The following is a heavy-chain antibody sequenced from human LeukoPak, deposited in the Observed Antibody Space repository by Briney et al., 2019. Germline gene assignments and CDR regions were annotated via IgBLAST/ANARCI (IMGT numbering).Heavy chain of an antibody. CDR2: ISAYNGNT. V-gene: IGHV1-18*01. CDR3: ARICSSTSCYLGVDY. J-gene: IGHJ4*02. Sequence: ATSVKVSCKASGYTFTSYGISWVRQAPGQGLEWMGWISAYNGNTNYAQKLQGRVTMTTDTSTSTAYMELRSLRSDDTAVYYCARICSSTSCYLGVDYWGQGTLVTVSP. CDR1: GYTFTSYG. D-gene: IGHD2-2*01.